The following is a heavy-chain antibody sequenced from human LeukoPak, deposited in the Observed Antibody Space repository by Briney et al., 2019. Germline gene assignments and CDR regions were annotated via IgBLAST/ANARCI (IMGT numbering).Heavy chain of an antibody. D-gene: IGHD3-10*01. CDR2: INQDASEK. CDR3: ASYYYGSGTSFGY. V-gene: IGHV3-7*01. CDR1: GLTFSGYW. J-gene: IGHJ4*02. Sequence: GGSLRLSCTVTGLTFSGYWVTWVRQAPGKGLEWVANINQDASEKYYVESVKGRFAISRDNAKDSLYLQMNSLRAEDTAVYYCASYYYGSGTSFGYWGLGTLVTVSS.